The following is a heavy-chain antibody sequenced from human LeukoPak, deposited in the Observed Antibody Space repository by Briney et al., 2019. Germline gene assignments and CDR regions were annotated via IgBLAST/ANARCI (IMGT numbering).Heavy chain of an antibody. CDR2: INHSGST. V-gene: IGHV4-34*01. J-gene: IGHJ4*02. Sequence: SETLSLTCAVYGGSFSGYYWSWIRQPPGKGLEWIGEINHSGSTNYNPSLKSRVTISVDTSKNQFSLKLSSVTAADTAVYHCARDVDTAYYLDYWGQGTLVTVSS. D-gene: IGHD5-18*01. CDR1: GGSFSGYY. CDR3: ARDVDTAYYLDY.